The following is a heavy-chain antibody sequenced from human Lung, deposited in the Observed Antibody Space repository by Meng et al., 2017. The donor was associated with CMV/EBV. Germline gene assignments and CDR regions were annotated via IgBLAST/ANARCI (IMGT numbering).Heavy chain of an antibody. D-gene: IGHD6-13*01. V-gene: IGHV3-33*06. CDR1: GFSFSSYG. CDR2: IWYDGSNE. CDR3: AKDSSRSTWYGPDDYSGMDV. Sequence: GGSLRLSCEASGFSFSSYGMHWVRLAPGKGLEWVAVIWYDGSNENYGESVKGRFTISRDYSKNMLYLQMNSLRAEDTAVYYCAKDSSRSTWYGPDDYSGMDVWGQRTTVTVSS. J-gene: IGHJ6*02.